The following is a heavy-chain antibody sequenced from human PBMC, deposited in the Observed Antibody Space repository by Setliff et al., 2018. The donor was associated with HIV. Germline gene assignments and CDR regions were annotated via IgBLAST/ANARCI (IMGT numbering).Heavy chain of an antibody. J-gene: IGHJ4*02. CDR3: ARRTDSSGWPFDS. V-gene: IGHV1-69*13. Sequence: SVKVSCKASGGTFNIYSIHWVRQAPGQGLEWMGGINPIFGTPHYGQRFQGRVTITADESTSTAYMELNGLKFDDTAVYSCARRTDSSGWPFDSWGRGTLVTVSS. CDR2: INPIFGTP. D-gene: IGHD6-19*01. CDR1: GGTFNIYS.